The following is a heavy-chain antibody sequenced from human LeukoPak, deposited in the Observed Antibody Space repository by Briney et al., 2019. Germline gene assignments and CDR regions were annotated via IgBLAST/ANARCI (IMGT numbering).Heavy chain of an antibody. J-gene: IGHJ6*03. CDR1: GYTFTGYY. V-gene: IGHV1-2*02. CDR3: ATVNYYYYMDV. CDR2: INPNSGGT. Sequence: ASVKVSCKASGYTFTGYYMHWVRQAPGQGLEWMGWINPNSGGTNYAQKFQGRVTMTEDTSTDAAYMELSSLRSEDTAVYYCATVNYYYYMDVWGKGTTVTISS.